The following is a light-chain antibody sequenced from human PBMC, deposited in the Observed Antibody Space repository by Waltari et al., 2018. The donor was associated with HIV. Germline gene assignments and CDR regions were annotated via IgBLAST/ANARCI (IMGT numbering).Light chain of an antibody. Sequence: DIVLTQSPDSLAVSLGGKATINCKSSQSLLRSPNNSNYLAWYQKKPRQPPRLLIPWASSRESGVPDRFSGSGSGTDFTLTISNLQAEDVAIYYCQQYSSVPVTFGGGTEVEIK. CDR2: WAS. V-gene: IGKV4-1*01. CDR3: QQYSSVPVT. J-gene: IGKJ4*01. CDR1: QSLLRSPNNSNY.